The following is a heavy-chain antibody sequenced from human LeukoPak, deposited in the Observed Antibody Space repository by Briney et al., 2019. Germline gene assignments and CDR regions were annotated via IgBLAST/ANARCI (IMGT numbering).Heavy chain of an antibody. CDR2: ISDSGGRI. D-gene: IGHD3-10*01. Sequence: GGSLRLSCAASGFTFNSYAMTWVRQAPGKGLEWVSLISDSGGRIYYADSVKGRFTISRDNSKNTLYLQMNSLRAEDTAVYYCAKVLIWTYGSGNYYKGAFDIWGQGTMVTVFS. CDR3: AKVLIWTYGSGNYYKGAFDI. V-gene: IGHV3-23*01. CDR1: GFTFNSYA. J-gene: IGHJ3*02.